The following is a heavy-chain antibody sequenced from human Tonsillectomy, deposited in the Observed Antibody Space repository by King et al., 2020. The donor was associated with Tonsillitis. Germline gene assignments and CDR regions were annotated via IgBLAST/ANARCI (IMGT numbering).Heavy chain of an antibody. CDR2: INPNSGGT. CDR3: ARVTWYSGSYYLDY. V-gene: IGHV1-2*02. D-gene: IGHD1-26*01. Sequence: QLVQSGAEVKKPGASVKVSCKASGYTFTGYYLHWVRQAPGQGLEWMGWINPNSGGTNYSQKFQGRVTMTRDTSITTAYMELSRLRSDDTAVYYCARVTWYSGSYYLDYWGQGTLVTVSS. CDR1: GYTFTGYY. J-gene: IGHJ4*02.